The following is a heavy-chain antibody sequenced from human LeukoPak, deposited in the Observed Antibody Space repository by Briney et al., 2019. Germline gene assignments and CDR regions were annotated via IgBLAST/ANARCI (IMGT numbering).Heavy chain of an antibody. CDR2: INPNSGGT. V-gene: IGHV1-2*02. CDR3: ARDTYYDILTGYYPY. Sequence: GASVKVSCKASGYTFTGYYMHWVRQAPGQGLEWMGWINPNSGGTNYAQKFQGRVTMTRDTSISTAYMELSRLRSDDTAVYYCARDTYYDILTGYYPYWGQGTPVTVSS. D-gene: IGHD3-9*01. CDR1: GYTFTGYY. J-gene: IGHJ4*02.